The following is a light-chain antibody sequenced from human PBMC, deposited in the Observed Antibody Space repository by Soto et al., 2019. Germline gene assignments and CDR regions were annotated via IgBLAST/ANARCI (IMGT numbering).Light chain of an antibody. J-gene: IGLJ1*01. CDR2: EVS. Sequence: QSALTQPASVSGSPGQSITISCTGTSSDVGGYNYASWYQQHPGKAPKLMIYEVSNRPSGVSTRFSGSKSGNTASLTISGLQAEDEADYYCSSYTSSSTLVFGTGTKLTVL. CDR3: SSYTSSSTLV. CDR1: SSDVGGYNY. V-gene: IGLV2-14*01.